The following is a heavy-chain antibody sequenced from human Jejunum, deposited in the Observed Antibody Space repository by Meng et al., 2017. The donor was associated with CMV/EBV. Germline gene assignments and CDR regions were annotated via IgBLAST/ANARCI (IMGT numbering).Heavy chain of an antibody. J-gene: IGHJ4*02. CDR3: ASGFCGSTTCYREFDY. CDR2: ISTHSSYI. D-gene: IGHD2-2*01. V-gene: IGHV3-21*01. CDR1: LTSYT. Sequence: LTSYTMSWVRQVPGKGLEWVSSISTHSSYISYADSVKGRFTISRDNAKHSLYLQMDSLRAEDTAVYYCASGFCGSTTCYREFDYWGQGTLVTVSS.